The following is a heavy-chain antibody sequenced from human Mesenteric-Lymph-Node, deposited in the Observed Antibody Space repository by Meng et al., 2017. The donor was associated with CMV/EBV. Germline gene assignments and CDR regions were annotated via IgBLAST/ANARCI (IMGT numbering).Heavy chain of an antibody. D-gene: IGHD6-13*01. Sequence: SCAASEFTFIDDVMIWIRQAPGKGLEWVSYIPTSGNTVYYADSVKGRFTISRDNARNSLSLQMNSLRAENAAVYYCARIARVSWYFDLWGRGTLVTVSS. CDR3: ARIARVSWYFDL. CDR2: IPTSGNTV. CDR1: EFTFIDDV. V-gene: IGHV3-11*01. J-gene: IGHJ2*01.